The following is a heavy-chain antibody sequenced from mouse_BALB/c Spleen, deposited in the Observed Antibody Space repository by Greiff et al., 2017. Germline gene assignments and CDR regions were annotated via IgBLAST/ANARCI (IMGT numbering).Heavy chain of an antibody. Sequence: EVQLVESGGDLVKPGGSLKLSCAASGFTFSSYAMSWVRQTPEKRLEWVASISSGGSTYYPDSVKGRFTISRDNARNILYLQMSSLRSEDTAMYYCARDYYGSSYFYYWGQGTTLTVSS. CDR2: ISSGGST. CDR3: ARDYYGSSYFYY. CDR1: GFTFSSYA. V-gene: IGHV5-6-5*01. J-gene: IGHJ2*01. D-gene: IGHD1-1*01.